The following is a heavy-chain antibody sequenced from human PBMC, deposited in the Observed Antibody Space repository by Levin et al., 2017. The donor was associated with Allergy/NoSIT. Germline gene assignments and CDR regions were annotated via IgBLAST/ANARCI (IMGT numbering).Heavy chain of an antibody. D-gene: IGHD4-11*01. CDR3: ARGRVTEPLDY. V-gene: IGHV3-53*01. J-gene: IGHJ4*02. CDR2: IYSGGST. Sequence: GESLKISCAASGFTVSSNYMSWVRQAPGKGLEWVSVIYSGGSTYYADSVKGRFTISRDNSKNTLYLQMNSLRAEDTAVYYCARGRVTEPLDYWGQGTLVTVSS. CDR1: GFTVSSNY.